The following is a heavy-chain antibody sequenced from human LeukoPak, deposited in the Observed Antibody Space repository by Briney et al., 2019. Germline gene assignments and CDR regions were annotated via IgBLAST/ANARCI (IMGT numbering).Heavy chain of an antibody. CDR1: GYTFINSY. J-gene: IGHJ4*02. CDR3: ARDPDGDFDY. D-gene: IGHD4-17*01. Sequence: ASVKVSCKASGYTFINSYMHWVRQAPGQGLEWMGRINPSGGSTTYAQKFQGRVTMTRVTSTTTVYMELTSLRSEDTAVYYCARDPDGDFDYWGQGTLVTVSS. V-gene: IGHV1-46*01. CDR2: INPSGGST.